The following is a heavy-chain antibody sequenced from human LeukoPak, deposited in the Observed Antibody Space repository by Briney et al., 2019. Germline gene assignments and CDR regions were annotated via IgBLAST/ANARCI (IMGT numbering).Heavy chain of an antibody. CDR1: GGSVSSGSYY. CDR2: IYYSGST. CDR3: ARDCSGGSCYGAFDI. V-gene: IGHV4-61*01. J-gene: IGHJ3*02. Sequence: SETLSLTCTVSGGSVSSGSYYWSWIRQPPGKGLEWIGYIYYSGSTNYNPSLKSRVTISVDTSKNQFSLKLSSVTATDTAVYYCARDCSGGSCYGAFDIWGQGTMVTVSS. D-gene: IGHD2-15*01.